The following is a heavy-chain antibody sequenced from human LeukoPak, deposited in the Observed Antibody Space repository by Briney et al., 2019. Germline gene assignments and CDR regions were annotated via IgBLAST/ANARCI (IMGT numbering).Heavy chain of an antibody. Sequence: KPSETLSLTCTVSGGSISSYYWSWIRQPPGKGLEWIGYIYYSGSTNYNPSLKSRVTISVNTSKNQVSLKVTSVTAADTAVYYCARGGSYYAVMTGKGGFDNWGQGTLVIVSS. CDR1: GGSISSYY. J-gene: IGHJ4*02. V-gene: IGHV4-59*01. CDR2: IYYSGST. CDR3: ARGGSYYAVMTGKGGFDN. D-gene: IGHD3-9*01.